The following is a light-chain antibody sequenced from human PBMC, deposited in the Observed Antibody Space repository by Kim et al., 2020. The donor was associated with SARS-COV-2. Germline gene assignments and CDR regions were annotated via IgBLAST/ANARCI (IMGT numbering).Light chain of an antibody. J-gene: IGKJ1*01. CDR2: AAC. Sequence: DIQMTQSPSSLSASVGDRVTITCRASQGIRSCLAWYQHKPEKAPKSLIYAACSLQTGVPSRFSGSGSGTDFTLTISSLQPEDFATYYCQKYNSDPRAFGHGTKVDIK. V-gene: IGKV1D-16*01. CDR3: QKYNSDPRA. CDR1: QGIRSC.